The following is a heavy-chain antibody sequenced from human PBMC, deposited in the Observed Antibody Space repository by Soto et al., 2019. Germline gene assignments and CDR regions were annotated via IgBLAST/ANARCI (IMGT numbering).Heavy chain of an antibody. J-gene: IGHJ6*02. CDR1: GFTFSNYG. D-gene: IGHD2-15*01. Sequence: WGSLRLSCTASGFTFSNYGVHWGRHSPFKGLEWVGVIWSDGSNEYYADSVKGRFTMSRDNSKNTLDLQMNRLRVEDTAVYYCARDEMGYCSGGSCYTPGGMDVWGQGTTVTVSS. CDR2: IWSDGSNE. V-gene: IGHV3-33*01. CDR3: ARDEMGYCSGGSCYTPGGMDV.